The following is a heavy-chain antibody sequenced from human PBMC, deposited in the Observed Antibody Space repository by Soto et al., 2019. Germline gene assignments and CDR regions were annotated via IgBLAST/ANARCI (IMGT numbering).Heavy chain of an antibody. V-gene: IGHV3-30-3*01. CDR2: ISYDGSIK. CDR1: GFTFTNYA. CDR3: ARGHTANTAMVTGQFDY. D-gene: IGHD5-18*01. Sequence: QVQLVESGGGVVQPGTSLRLSCAASGFTFTNYALHWVRQAPGMGLEWVAVISYDGSIKYYADSVKGRFTISRDNSKNTLYLQMNSLRAEDTAVYYCARGHTANTAMVTGQFDYWGQGTLVTVSS. J-gene: IGHJ4*02.